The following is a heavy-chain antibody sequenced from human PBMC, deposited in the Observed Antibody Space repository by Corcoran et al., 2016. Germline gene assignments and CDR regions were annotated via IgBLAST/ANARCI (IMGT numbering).Heavy chain of an antibody. CDR3: TRVIVGTTGKFDY. V-gene: IGHV3-74*01. J-gene: IGHJ4*02. CDR2: SSSDGSDT. D-gene: IGHD1-26*01. Sequence: EVQLVESGGGLVQPGGSLRLSCSASGFTISNYWMHWVRQAPGKGLVWVSRSSSDGSDTRYADSVEGRFTVSRDNAKNTVYLQLNSRRAEDTAVYCCTRVIVGTTGKFDYWGQGTLVTVSS. CDR1: GFTISNYW.